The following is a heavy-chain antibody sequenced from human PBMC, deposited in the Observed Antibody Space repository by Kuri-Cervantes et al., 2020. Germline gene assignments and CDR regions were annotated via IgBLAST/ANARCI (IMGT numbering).Heavy chain of an antibody. CDR3: ARGGLDILTGYYIRWFDP. D-gene: IGHD3-9*01. V-gene: IGHV1-8*01. Sequence: ASVKITCNDAGYTFTSYDINWVRQATGQGLEWMGWMNPNSGNTGYAQKFQGGVTMTRNTSISTAYMELSSLRSEDTAVYYCARGGLDILTGYYIRWFDPWGQGTLVTVSS. J-gene: IGHJ5*02. CDR2: MNPNSGNT. CDR1: GYTFTSYD.